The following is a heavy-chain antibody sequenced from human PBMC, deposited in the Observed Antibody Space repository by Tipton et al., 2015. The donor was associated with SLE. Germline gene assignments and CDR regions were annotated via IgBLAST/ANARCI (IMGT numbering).Heavy chain of an antibody. CDR1: GGSISNYY. Sequence: TLSLTCIVSGGSISNYYWSWIRQPPGKGLEWIGYIYYSGSTNYNPPLRSRVSISVDTSRNQFSLKMNSVTAADTAMYYCARGTPFMEWERNYFDSWGQGTLVTVSS. CDR3: ARGTPFMEWERNYFDS. D-gene: IGHD3-3*01. V-gene: IGHV4-59*01. CDR2: IYYSGST. J-gene: IGHJ4*02.